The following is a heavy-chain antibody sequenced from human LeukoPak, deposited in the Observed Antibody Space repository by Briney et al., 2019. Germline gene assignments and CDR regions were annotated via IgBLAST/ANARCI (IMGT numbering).Heavy chain of an antibody. J-gene: IGHJ4*02. CDR1: GGTFSSYA. Sequence: ASVKVSCKASGGTFSSYAISWVRQAPGQGLEWMGWISAYNGNTNYAQKLQGRVTMTTDTSTSTAHMELRSLRSDDTAVYYCARDRYYYDSSGYYYFDYWGQGTLVTVSS. V-gene: IGHV1-18*01. CDR2: ISAYNGNT. D-gene: IGHD3-22*01. CDR3: ARDRYYYDSSGYYYFDY.